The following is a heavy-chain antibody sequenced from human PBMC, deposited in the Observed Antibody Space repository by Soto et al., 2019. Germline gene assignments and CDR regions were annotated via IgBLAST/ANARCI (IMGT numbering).Heavy chain of an antibody. CDR3: ARGAGDIVFTRDYYYYYGTDV. Sequence: PGGSLRLSCAASGFTFSSYWMHWVRQAPGKGLVWVSRINSDGSSTSYADSVKGRFTISRDNAKNTLYLQMNSLRAEDTAVYYCARGAGDIVFTRDYYYYYGTDVWCQGTTVTVSS. CDR1: GFTFSSYW. CDR2: INSDGSST. D-gene: IGHD5-12*01. J-gene: IGHJ6*02. V-gene: IGHV3-74*01.